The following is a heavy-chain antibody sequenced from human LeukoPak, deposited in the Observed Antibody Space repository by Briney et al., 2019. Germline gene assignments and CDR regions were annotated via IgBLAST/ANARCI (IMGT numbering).Heavy chain of an antibody. CDR2: IIPIFGTA. CDR3: ARGGITIFGVVSRTYFDY. J-gene: IGHJ4*02. Sequence: SVKVSCKASGGTFSSYAISWVRQAPGQGLEWMGGIIPIFGTANYAQKFQGRVTITADKSTSTAYMELSSLRSEDTAVYYCARGGITIFGVVSRTYFDYWGQGTLVTVSS. V-gene: IGHV1-69*06. CDR1: GGTFSSYA. D-gene: IGHD3-3*01.